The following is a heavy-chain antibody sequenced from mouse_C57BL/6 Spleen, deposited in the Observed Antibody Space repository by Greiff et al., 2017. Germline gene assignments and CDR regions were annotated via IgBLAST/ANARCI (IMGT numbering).Heavy chain of an antibody. J-gene: IGHJ4*01. CDR3: ARGDYDYDEDAMDY. V-gene: IGHV1-9*01. CDR1: GYTFTGYW. D-gene: IGHD2-4*01. CDR2: ILPGSGST. Sequence: QVQLQQSGAELMKPGASVKLSCKATGYTFTGYWIEWVKQRPGHGLEWIGEILPGSGSTNYNEKFKGKATFTADTSSTTAYMQLRSLTTEDTAIYYCARGDYDYDEDAMDYWGQGTSVTVSS.